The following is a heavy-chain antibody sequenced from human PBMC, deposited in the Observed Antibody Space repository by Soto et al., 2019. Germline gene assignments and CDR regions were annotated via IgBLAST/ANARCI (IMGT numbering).Heavy chain of an antibody. Sequence: GGSLRLSCAASGFTFSSYAMSWVRQAPGKGLEWVSAISGSGGSTYYADSVKGRFTISRDNSKNTLYLQMNSLRAEDTAVYYCAKDEGYDYVWGSYHPYWGQGTLVTVSS. D-gene: IGHD3-16*02. V-gene: IGHV3-23*01. CDR3: AKDEGYDYVWGSYHPY. CDR1: GFTFSSYA. CDR2: ISGSGGST. J-gene: IGHJ4*02.